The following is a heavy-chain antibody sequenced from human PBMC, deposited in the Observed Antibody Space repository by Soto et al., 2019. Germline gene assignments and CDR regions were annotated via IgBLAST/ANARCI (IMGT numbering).Heavy chain of an antibody. V-gene: IGHV1-3*01. CDR1: GYTFTSYG. CDR2: INAGKGNP. J-gene: IGHJ5*02. CDR3: ARAHYDILTGYSLNWFDP. Sequence: ASVKVSCKASGYTFTSYGISWVRQAPGQGLEWMGWINAGKGNPKYSQKFQGRVTITRDTSASTAYMELSSLRSEDTAVYYCARAHYDILTGYSLNWFDPWGQGTLVTVSS. D-gene: IGHD3-9*01.